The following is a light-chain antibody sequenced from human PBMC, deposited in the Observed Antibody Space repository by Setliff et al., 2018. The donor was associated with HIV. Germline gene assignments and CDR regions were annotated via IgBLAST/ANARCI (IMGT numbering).Light chain of an antibody. V-gene: IGLV2-14*01. CDR3: SSYAITNTLP. CDR1: SSDVGGYSH. Sequence: QSALTQPASVSGSPGQSITISCTGTSSDVGGYSHVSWYQQHPGKAPKLIIYEVRNRPSGVSNRFSGSKSGNTASLTISGLQAEDEADYYCSSYAITNTLPFGTGTQLTVL. CDR2: EVR. J-gene: IGLJ1*01.